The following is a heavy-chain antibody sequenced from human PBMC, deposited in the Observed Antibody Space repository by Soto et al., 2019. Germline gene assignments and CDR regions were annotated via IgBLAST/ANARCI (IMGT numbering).Heavy chain of an antibody. CDR3: ARVRILTGYSPHYYYYYYMDV. CDR1: GFTFSSYS. V-gene: IGHV3-21*01. CDR2: ISSSSSYI. Sequence: EVQLVESGGGLVKPGGSLRLSCAASGFTFSSYSMNWVRQAPGKGLEWVSSISSSSSYIYYAVSVKGRFTISRDNAKNSLYLQMNSLRAEDTAVYYCARVRILTGYSPHYYYYYYMDVWGKGTTVTVSS. J-gene: IGHJ6*03. D-gene: IGHD3-9*01.